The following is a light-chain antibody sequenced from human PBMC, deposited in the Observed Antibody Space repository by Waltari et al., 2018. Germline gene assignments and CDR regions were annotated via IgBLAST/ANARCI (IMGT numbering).Light chain of an antibody. V-gene: IGKV2-30*02. Sequence: DVVMTQSPLSLPVTLGQSASISCSSSQSLVHSDGNTFLNWFQHRPGQSPRRLIYKVSNRDFGVPDRFSGSGSGTDFTLKISRVEAEDVGVYYCMQGTHWPPITFGQGTRLEIK. CDR3: MQGTHWPPIT. CDR1: QSLVHSDGNTF. J-gene: IGKJ5*01. CDR2: KVS.